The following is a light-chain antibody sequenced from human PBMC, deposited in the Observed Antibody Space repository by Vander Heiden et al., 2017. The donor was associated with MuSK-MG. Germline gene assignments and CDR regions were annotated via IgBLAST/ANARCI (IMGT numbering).Light chain of an antibody. J-gene: IGKJ1*01. CDR3: QRDNSAPRT. CDR2: GAS. V-gene: IGKV1-27*01. CDR1: QGISNY. Sequence: DIQMTQSPSSLSASVGDRVSITCRASQGISNYLAWYQQKPGKVPKLLIYGASTLQSGVPSRFSGGGSGTEFTLTISSLQPEDVATYYCQRDNSAPRTFGPGTKVEIK.